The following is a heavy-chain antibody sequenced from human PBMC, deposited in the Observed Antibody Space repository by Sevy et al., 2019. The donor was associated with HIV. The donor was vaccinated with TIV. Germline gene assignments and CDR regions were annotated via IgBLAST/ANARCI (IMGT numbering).Heavy chain of an antibody. J-gene: IGHJ5*02. CDR2: INPNSGGT. D-gene: IGHD3-22*01. V-gene: IGHV1-2*02. CDR1: GYTFTGYS. CDR3: ARVWNSYYYDSSGPNWFDA. Sequence: ASVKVSCKASGYTFTGYSMHWVRQAPGQGLEWMGWINPNSGGTNYAQKCKGRVTITRDTSISTAYMELSRVGTGDTAVYFCARVWNSYYYDSSGPNWFDAWGQGTLVTVSS.